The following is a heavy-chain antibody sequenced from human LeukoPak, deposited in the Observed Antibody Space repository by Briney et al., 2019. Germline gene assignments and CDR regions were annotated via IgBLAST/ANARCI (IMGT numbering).Heavy chain of an antibody. V-gene: IGHV1-46*01. D-gene: IGHD3-22*01. CDR2: INPSGGST. J-gene: IGHJ4*02. CDR3: ARNSGSIYPFDY. CDR1: GYTFTSYY. Sequence: SVKVSCKASGYTFTSYYMHWVRQAPGQGLEWMGIINPSGGSTSYAQKLQGRVTMTRDTSTSTVYMELSSLRSEDTDVYYCARNSGSIYPFDYWGQGTLVTVSS.